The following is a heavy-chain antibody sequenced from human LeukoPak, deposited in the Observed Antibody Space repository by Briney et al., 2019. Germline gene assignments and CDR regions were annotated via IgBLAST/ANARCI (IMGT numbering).Heavy chain of an antibody. CDR1: GGSISSGGYY. CDR2: IYYSGST. J-gene: IGHJ5*02. Sequence: PSETLSLTCTVSGGSISSGGYYWSWIRQHPGKGLEWIGYIYYSGSTCYNPSLKSRVTISVDTSKNQFSLKLSSVTAADTAVYYCVRGPLRFLEWLFNWFDPWGQGTLVTVSS. V-gene: IGHV4-31*03. D-gene: IGHD3-3*01. CDR3: VRGPLRFLEWLFNWFDP.